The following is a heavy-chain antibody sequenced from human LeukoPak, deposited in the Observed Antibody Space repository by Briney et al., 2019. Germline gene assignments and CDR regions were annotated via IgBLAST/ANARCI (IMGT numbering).Heavy chain of an antibody. CDR2: ISSSGSTI. D-gene: IGHD6-25*01. V-gene: IGHV3-11*04. CDR1: GFNFDDSW. CDR3: AREYSRGYYFDY. Sequence: GGSLRLSCAASGFNFDDSWMTWVRQAPGKGLEWVSYISSSGSTIYYADSVKGRFTISRDNAKNSLYLQMNSLRAEDTAVYYCAREYSRGYYFDYWGQGTLVTVSS. J-gene: IGHJ4*02.